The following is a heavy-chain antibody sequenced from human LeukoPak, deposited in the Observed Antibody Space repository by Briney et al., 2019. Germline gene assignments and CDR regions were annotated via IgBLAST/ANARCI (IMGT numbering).Heavy chain of an antibody. V-gene: IGHV3-23*01. D-gene: IGHD3-22*01. CDR3: ARDYDSSGYYDY. CDR1: GFTFSAYS. J-gene: IGHJ4*02. CDR2: IASNGGNT. Sequence: GGSLRLSCAASGFTFSAYSMTWVRQAPGKGLEWVSLIASNGGNTYYADSVKGRFTVSRDNSKNTLYLQMNSLRAEDTAVYYCARDYDSSGYYDYWGQGTLVTVSS.